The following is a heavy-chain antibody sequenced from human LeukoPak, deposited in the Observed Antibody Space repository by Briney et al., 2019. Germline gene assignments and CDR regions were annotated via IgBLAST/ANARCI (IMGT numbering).Heavy chain of an antibody. D-gene: IGHD3-16*02. Sequence: GGSLRLSCAASGFTFSSYAMSWVRQAPGKGLEWVSGISGSGGSTYYADSVKGRFTISRDNSKNTLYLQMNSLRAEDTAVYYCAKDDDYVWGSYRKEDYFDYWGQGTLVTVSS. CDR3: AKDDDYVWGSYRKEDYFDY. J-gene: IGHJ4*02. CDR1: GFTFSSYA. V-gene: IGHV3-23*01. CDR2: ISGSGGST.